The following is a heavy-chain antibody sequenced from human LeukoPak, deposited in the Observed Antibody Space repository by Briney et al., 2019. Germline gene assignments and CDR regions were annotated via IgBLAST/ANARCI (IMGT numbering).Heavy chain of an antibody. CDR2: MNPSSGVT. Sequence: ASVKVSCKASGYTFSGYQVHWLRQAPGQGLEWMGRMNPSSGVTNYAQKFQGRVTMTKDTSINTAYLDLSALKSDDTAVYYCASRAASVTLGYWGQGTLVTVSS. J-gene: IGHJ4*02. V-gene: IGHV1-2*06. CDR3: ASRAASVTLGY. D-gene: IGHD2-15*01. CDR1: GYTFSGYQ.